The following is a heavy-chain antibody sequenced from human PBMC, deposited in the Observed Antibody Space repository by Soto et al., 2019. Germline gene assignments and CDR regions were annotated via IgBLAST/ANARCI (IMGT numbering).Heavy chain of an antibody. CDR2: ISGSGGST. V-gene: IGHV3-23*01. D-gene: IGHD6-6*01. J-gene: IGHJ4*02. Sequence: GGSLRLSCAASGFTFSSYAMSWVRQAPGKGLEWVSAISGSGGSTYYADSVKGRFTISRDNSKNTQYLQMNSLRAEDTAVYYCAKGGSSRAARPYYFDYWGQGTLVTVSS. CDR3: AKGGSSRAARPYYFDY. CDR1: GFTFSSYA.